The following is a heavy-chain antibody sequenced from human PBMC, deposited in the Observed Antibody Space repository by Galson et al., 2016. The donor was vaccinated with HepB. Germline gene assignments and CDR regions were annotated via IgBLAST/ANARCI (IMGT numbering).Heavy chain of an antibody. Sequence: SVKVSCKASGYTFTGYYMHWVRQAPGQGLEWMGWINPNSGGTKFAQKFQGRVTMTRDTSTSTAYMERSRLRSDDTAVYYCARSSSNWVGMDVWGQGTTVTVSS. CDR1: GYTFTGYY. CDR3: ARSSSNWVGMDV. V-gene: IGHV1-2*02. J-gene: IGHJ6*02. CDR2: INPNSGGT. D-gene: IGHD6-13*01.